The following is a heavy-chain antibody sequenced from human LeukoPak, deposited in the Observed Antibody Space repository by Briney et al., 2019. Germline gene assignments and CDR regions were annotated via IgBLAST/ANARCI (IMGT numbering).Heavy chain of an antibody. V-gene: IGHV1-2*02. D-gene: IGHD2-15*01. CDR1: GYTFTGYY. CDR2: INPNSGGT. Sequence: ASVKVSCKASGYTFTGYYMHWVRQVPGQGLEWMGWINPNSGGTNYAQKFQGRVTMTRDTSISTAYMELSRLRSDDTAVYYCASTLGYCSGGSCYQYYFDYWGQGTLVTVSS. CDR3: ASTLGYCSGGSCYQYYFDY. J-gene: IGHJ4*02.